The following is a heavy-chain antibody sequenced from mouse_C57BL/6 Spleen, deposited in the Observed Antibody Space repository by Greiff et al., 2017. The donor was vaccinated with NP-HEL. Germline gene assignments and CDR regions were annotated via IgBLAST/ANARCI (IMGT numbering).Heavy chain of an antibody. D-gene: IGHD2-4*01. V-gene: IGHV1-64*01. CDR2: IHPNSGST. CDR1: GYTFTSYW. CDR3: AREGLRDYAMDY. Sequence: QVHVKQPGAELVKPGASVKLSCKASGYTFTSYWMHWVKQRPGQGLEWIGMIHPNSGSTNYNEKFKSKATLTVDKSSSTAYMQLSSLTSEDSAVYYCAREGLRDYAMDYWGQGTSVTVSS. J-gene: IGHJ4*01.